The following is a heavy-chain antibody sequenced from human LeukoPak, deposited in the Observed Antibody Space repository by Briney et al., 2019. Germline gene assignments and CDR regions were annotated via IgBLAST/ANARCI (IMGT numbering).Heavy chain of an antibody. V-gene: IGHV6-1*01. D-gene: IGHD2-15*01. Sequence: SQTLSLTCAISGDTVSSNSAAWSWIRQSPSRGLEWLGRTYYRSKWYNDYAVSVKSRITINPDTSKNQFSLQLNSVTPEDTAVYYCARDPAYCSGGSCHRFDPWGQGTLVTVSS. CDR3: ARDPAYCSGGSCHRFDP. CDR1: GDTVSSNSAA. CDR2: TYYRSKWYN. J-gene: IGHJ5*02.